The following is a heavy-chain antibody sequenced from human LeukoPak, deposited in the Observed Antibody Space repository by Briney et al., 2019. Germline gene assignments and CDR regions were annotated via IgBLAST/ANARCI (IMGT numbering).Heavy chain of an antibody. V-gene: IGHV4-34*01. D-gene: IGHD3-10*02. CDR3: ARGRLYYYGRDGYFDY. Sequence: PSETLSLTCAVYGGSFSGYYWSWIRQPPGKGLEWIGEINHSGSTNYNPSLKSRVTISVDTSKNQFSLKLSSVTAADTAVYYCARGRLYYYGRDGYFDYWGQGTLVTVSS. J-gene: IGHJ4*02. CDR2: INHSGST. CDR1: GGSFSGYY.